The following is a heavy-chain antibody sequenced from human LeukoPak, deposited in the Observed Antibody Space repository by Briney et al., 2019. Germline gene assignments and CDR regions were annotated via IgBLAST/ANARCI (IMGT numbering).Heavy chain of an antibody. J-gene: IGHJ4*02. CDR2: IIPIFGTA. D-gene: IGHD3-22*01. Sequence: ASVKVSCKXSGGTFSSYAISWVRQAPGQGLEWMGRIIPIFGTANYAQKFQGRVTITTDESTSTACMELSSLRSEDTAVYYCARLYYYDSRGDYWGQGTLVTVSS. V-gene: IGHV1-69*05. CDR1: GGTFSSYA. CDR3: ARLYYYDSRGDY.